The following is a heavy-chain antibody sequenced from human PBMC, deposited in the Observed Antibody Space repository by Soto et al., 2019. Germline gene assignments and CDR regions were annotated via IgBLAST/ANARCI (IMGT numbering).Heavy chain of an antibody. J-gene: IGHJ6*02. CDR3: ARDYYYGSGNYYRADYYHYGMDV. CDR1: VFTVTSYY. CDR2: IYTGGNT. Sequence: SLRLSCAASVFTVTSYYMSWVRQAPGKGLEWVSLIYTGGNTNYADSVKGRFTISRDNSKNTLYLQMNSLRAEDTAVYYCARDYYYGSGNYYRADYYHYGMDVWGQGTTVTVSS. D-gene: IGHD3-10*01. V-gene: IGHV3-53*01.